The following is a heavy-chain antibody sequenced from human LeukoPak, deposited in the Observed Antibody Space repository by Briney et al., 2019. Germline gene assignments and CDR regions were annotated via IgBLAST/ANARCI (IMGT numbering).Heavy chain of an antibody. CDR2: IRSKANSYAS. Sequence: GGSLRLSCAASGFTFSGSAMHWVRQASGKGLEWVGRIRSKANSYASAYAASVKGRFTISRDDSKNTAYLQMNSLKTEDTAVYYCTSPQDIVLVPAERMAFDIWGQGTMVTVSS. CDR1: GFTFSGSA. J-gene: IGHJ3*02. V-gene: IGHV3-73*01. D-gene: IGHD2-2*01. CDR3: TSPQDIVLVPAERMAFDI.